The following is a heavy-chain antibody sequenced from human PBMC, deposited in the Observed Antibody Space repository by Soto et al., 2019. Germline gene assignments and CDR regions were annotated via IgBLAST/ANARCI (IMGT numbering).Heavy chain of an antibody. CDR3: ARSRFDSGGHNWFDP. Sequence: TSETLSLTCTVSGGSISSGDYYWSWIRQPPGKGLEWIGYIYNSGSTDYNPSLKSRVTISVDTSKNQFSLKLSSVTAADTAVYYCARSRFDSGGHNWFDPWGQGTLVTVSS. CDR2: IYNSGST. D-gene: IGHD3-22*01. J-gene: IGHJ5*02. CDR1: GGSISSGDYY. V-gene: IGHV4-30-4*01.